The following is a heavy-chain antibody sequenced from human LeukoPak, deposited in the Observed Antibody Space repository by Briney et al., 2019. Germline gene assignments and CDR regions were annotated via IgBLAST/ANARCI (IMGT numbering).Heavy chain of an antibody. V-gene: IGHV4-34*01. D-gene: IGHD3-3*01. J-gene: IGHJ5*01. CDR3: ARVRRSLNWFDS. CDR1: GGSFSGYY. CDR2: INHSGST. Sequence: SETLSLTCAVYGGSFSGYYWSWIRQPPGKGLEWIGEINHSGSTNYNPSLKSRVTISVDTSKNQFSLKLSSVTAADTAVYYCARVRRSLNWFDSWGQGTLVTVSS.